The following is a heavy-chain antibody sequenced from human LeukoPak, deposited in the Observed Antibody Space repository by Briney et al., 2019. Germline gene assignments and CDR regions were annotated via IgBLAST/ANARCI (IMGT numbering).Heavy chain of an antibody. CDR1: GGSISSSSYY. D-gene: IGHD1-26*01. CDR2: IYYSGST. V-gene: IGHV4-39*01. CDR3: ARLGTGAFNS. Sequence: PSETLSLTCTVSGGSISSSSYYGGWIRQPPGKGLEWIGSIYYSGSTYYNPSLKSRVTMSVDTSKTQFSLKLGSMTAADTAMYYCARLGTGAFNSWGQGTLVTVSS. J-gene: IGHJ4*02.